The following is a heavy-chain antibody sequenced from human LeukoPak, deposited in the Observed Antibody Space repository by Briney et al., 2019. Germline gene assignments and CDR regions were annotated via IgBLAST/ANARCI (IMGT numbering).Heavy chain of an antibody. CDR1: GGTFSSYA. D-gene: IGHD6-6*01. Sequence: ASVKVSCKASGGTFSSYAISWVRQAPGHGLEWMGRIIPILGIANYAQKFQGRVTITADKSTSTVYMELSSLRSEDTAVYYCARVRYGSSSFPFDYWGQGTLVTVSS. V-gene: IGHV1-69*04. CDR3: ARVRYGSSSFPFDY. J-gene: IGHJ4*02. CDR2: IIPILGIA.